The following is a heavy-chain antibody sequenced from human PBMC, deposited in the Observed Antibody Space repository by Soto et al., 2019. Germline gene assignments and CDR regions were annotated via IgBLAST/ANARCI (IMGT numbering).Heavy chain of an antibody. J-gene: IGHJ4*02. Sequence: EVQLLESGGDFKQPGGSLRLSCEGSGFNFSNYALNWVRQAPGKRLEWVSVISGNSGTTYYAASVKGRFTISRDNSKKTLYLQMTSLRADDTAVYYRAKGRAITVVGVITPSDSWGQGARVTVSS. CDR3: AKGRAITVVGVITPSDS. CDR2: ISGNSGTT. V-gene: IGHV3-23*01. CDR1: GFNFSNYA. D-gene: IGHD3-3*01.